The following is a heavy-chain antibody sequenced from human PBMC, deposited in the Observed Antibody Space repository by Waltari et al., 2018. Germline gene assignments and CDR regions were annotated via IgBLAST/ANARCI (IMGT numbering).Heavy chain of an antibody. D-gene: IGHD6-13*01. V-gene: IGHV3-7*01. Sequence: EVQLVESGGGLVQPGGSLRLSCAASGFTFSSYWMSWVGQAPGKGLEWVANIKQDGRGKYYVDSVKGRFTSSRDNAKNSLYLQMNSLRAEDTAVYYCASGLKYSSSWYYFDYWGQGTLVTVSS. CDR1: GFTFSSYW. J-gene: IGHJ4*02. CDR3: ASGLKYSSSWYYFDY. CDR2: IKQDGRGK.